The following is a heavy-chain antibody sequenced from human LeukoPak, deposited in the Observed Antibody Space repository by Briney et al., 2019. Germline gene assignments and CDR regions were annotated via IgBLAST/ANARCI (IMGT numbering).Heavy chain of an antibody. CDR2: IYPGDSDT. V-gene: IGHV5-51*01. D-gene: IGHD6-13*01. Sequence: GESPKISCKGSGYSFTSYWIGWVRQMPGKGLEWMGIIYPGDSDTRYSPSFQGQVTISADKSISTAYLQWSSLKASDTAMYYCARGAAADKYYFDYWGQGTLVTVSS. CDR1: GYSFTSYW. CDR3: ARGAAADKYYFDY. J-gene: IGHJ4*02.